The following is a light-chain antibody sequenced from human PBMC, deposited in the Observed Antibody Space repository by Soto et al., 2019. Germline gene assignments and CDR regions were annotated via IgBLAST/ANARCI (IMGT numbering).Light chain of an antibody. J-gene: IGKJ1*01. Sequence: EIVFTQSPCTLSLSPGERATLSCMASQSVSNNYLAWYQQKPGQAPRLLIYGASNRATGIPDRFSGSGSGTDFTLTISRLEPEDFAVYYCQQYGSSGTFGQGTKVDIK. CDR3: QQYGSSGT. CDR2: GAS. V-gene: IGKV3-20*01. CDR1: QSVSNNY.